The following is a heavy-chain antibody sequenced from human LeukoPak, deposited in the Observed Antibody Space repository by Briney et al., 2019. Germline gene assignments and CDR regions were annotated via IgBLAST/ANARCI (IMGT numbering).Heavy chain of an antibody. Sequence: GGSLRLSCAASGFIFSSYWMSWVRQTPGKGLEWVANIKQDGSEKYYVDSVQGRFTISRDNAKNSPYLQMNSLRAEDTAVYYCARDTRPVEMATIDYWGQGTLVTVSS. V-gene: IGHV3-7*01. D-gene: IGHD5-24*01. J-gene: IGHJ4*02. CDR3: ARDTRPVEMATIDY. CDR1: GFIFSSYW. CDR2: IKQDGSEK.